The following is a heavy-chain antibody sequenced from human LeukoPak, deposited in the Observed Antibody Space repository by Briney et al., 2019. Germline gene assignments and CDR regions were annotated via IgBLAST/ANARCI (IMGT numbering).Heavy chain of an antibody. V-gene: IGHV3-23*01. Sequence: GGSLRLSCAASGFTFNIYSMSWVRQTPGKGLEWVSGISGSGGSTYYADSVKGRFTISRDNSKNTLSLQMNSLRAEDTAVYYCASLERWLQFWGQGTLVTVSS. J-gene: IGHJ4*02. CDR2: ISGSGGST. D-gene: IGHD5-24*01. CDR1: GFTFNIYS. CDR3: ASLERWLQF.